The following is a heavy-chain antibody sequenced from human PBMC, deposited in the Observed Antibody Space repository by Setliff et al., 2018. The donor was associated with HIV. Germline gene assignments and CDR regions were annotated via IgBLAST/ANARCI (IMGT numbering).Heavy chain of an antibody. CDR2: ISGTT. CDR3: AADVPHFSDHYPPIDC. J-gene: IGHJ4*02. CDR1: GFAFDNDC. Sequence: PGGSLRLSCADFGFAFDNDCMTSVRLAPGKGLDWVGLISGTTDYAAPVKGRFTISRDDSRNTLFLHMSDLKTEDTGVYYCAADVPHFSDHYPPIDCWGRGTLVTVSS. V-gene: IGHV3-15*01. D-gene: IGHD1-26*01.